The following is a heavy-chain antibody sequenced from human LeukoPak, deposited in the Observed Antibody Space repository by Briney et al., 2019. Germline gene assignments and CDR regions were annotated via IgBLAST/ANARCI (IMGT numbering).Heavy chain of an antibody. CDR3: ARAPSIAVAGTYYYYYYMDV. V-gene: IGHV3-11*04. CDR2: ISGSGYTI. J-gene: IGHJ6*03. Sequence: GGSLRLSCAASGFTFSNYYMSWVRQAPGKGLEWLSSISGSGYTIFYADSVRGRFTISRDNAKTSLYLQMNSLRAEDTAVYYCARAPSIAVAGTYYYYYYMDVWGKGTTVTVSS. D-gene: IGHD6-19*01. CDR1: GFTFSNYY.